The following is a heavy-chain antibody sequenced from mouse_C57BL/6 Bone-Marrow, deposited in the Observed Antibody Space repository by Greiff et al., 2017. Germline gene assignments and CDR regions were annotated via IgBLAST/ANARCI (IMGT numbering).Heavy chain of an antibody. D-gene: IGHD1-1*01. J-gene: IGHJ2*01. CDR2: IYPGSGST. CDR1: GYTFTSYW. V-gene: IGHV1-55*01. CDR3: AKPPYGSSLPY. Sequence: QVQLKQPGAELVKPGASVKMSCKASGYTFTSYWITWVKQRPGQGLEWIGDIYPGSGSTNYNEKFKSKATLTVDTSSSTAYMQLSSLTSEDSAVYYCAKPPYGSSLPYWGQGTTLTVSS.